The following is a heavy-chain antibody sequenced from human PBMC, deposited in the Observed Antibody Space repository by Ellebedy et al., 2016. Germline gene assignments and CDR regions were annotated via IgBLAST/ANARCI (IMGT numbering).Heavy chain of an antibody. J-gene: IGHJ4*02. V-gene: IGHV4-59*01. Sequence: SETLSLXCTVSGGSTSGYYWSWIRQPPGKGLEWIGYIYYNGNTNYNPSLKSRVIISVDTSREQFSLRLSSVTAADTAVYYCARVVSRGPSFDFWGQGTLVTVSS. D-gene: IGHD3-22*01. CDR3: ARVVSRGPSFDF. CDR2: IYYNGNT. CDR1: GGSTSGYY.